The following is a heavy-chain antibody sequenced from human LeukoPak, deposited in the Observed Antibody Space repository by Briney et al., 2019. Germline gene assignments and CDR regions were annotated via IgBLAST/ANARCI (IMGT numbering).Heavy chain of an antibody. V-gene: IGHV4-59*13. CDR2: VYASGDYNSCIN. CDR3: ARGDQEFDY. CDR1: GSSINTYS. Sequence: SETLSLTCTVSGSSINTYSWSWIRQTPGKGLEWIGYVYASGDYNSCINTYNPSLESRVTITVDTSKNQFALRLTSLTAADTAVYYCARGDQEFDYWGQGTRVTVSS. J-gene: IGHJ4*02.